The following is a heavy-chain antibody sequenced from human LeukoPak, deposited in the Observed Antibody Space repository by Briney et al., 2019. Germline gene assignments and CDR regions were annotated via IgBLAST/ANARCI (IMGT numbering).Heavy chain of an antibody. J-gene: IGHJ4*02. CDR1: GYSFTSYW. Sequence: GESLKISCKGSGYSFTSYWIGWVRQMPGKGLEWMGIIYPGDSDTRYSPSFQGQVTISADKSISTAYLHWSSLKASVTAMYYCVRQDGDGLHYFDYWGQGTLVTVSS. CDR2: IYPGDSDT. V-gene: IGHV5-51*01. CDR3: VRQDGDGLHYFDY. D-gene: IGHD5-24*01.